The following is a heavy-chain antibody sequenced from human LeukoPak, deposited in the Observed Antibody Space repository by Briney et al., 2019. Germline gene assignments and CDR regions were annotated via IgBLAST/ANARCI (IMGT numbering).Heavy chain of an antibody. CDR1: GFTFSSYN. Sequence: GGSLRLSCAASGFTFSSYNMNWVRQAPGKGLEWVSYISSSSSTIYYADSVKGRFTISRDNAKNSLYLQMNSLRAEDTAVFYCARDRGGAYDFWSGYYTGYFDYWGQGTLVTVSS. V-gene: IGHV3-48*01. D-gene: IGHD3-3*01. CDR3: ARDRGGAYDFWSGYYTGYFDY. CDR2: ISSSSSTI. J-gene: IGHJ4*02.